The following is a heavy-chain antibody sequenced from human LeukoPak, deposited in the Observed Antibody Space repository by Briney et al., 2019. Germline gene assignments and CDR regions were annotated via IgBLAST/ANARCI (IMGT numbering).Heavy chain of an antibody. CDR1: GGSINNHY. CDR2: IYYSGST. V-gene: IGHV4-59*11. Sequence: PSETLSLTCTVSGGSINNHYWSWIRQSPGKELEWIGYIYYSGSTKYNPSLKSRITISVDTSKNQFSLKLSYVTAADTAVYYCARVMDHGYSDYWGQGTLVTVSS. J-gene: IGHJ4*02. CDR3: ARVMDHGYSDY. D-gene: IGHD3/OR15-3a*01.